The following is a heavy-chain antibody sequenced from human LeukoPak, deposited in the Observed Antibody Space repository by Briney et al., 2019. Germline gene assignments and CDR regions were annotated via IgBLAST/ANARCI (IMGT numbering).Heavy chain of an antibody. Sequence: GGSLRLSCAASGFTFSSHGFHWVRQDPGKGLECVAVISYDGSKQYYADSVKGRFTISREDSKSTLYLQMNSLRVEDTAVYYCARDLSYGSLDYGGQGTLVTVSS. CDR1: GFTFSSHG. D-gene: IGHD1-1*01. CDR3: ARDLSYGSLDY. J-gene: IGHJ4*02. V-gene: IGHV3-33*05. CDR2: ISYDGSKQ.